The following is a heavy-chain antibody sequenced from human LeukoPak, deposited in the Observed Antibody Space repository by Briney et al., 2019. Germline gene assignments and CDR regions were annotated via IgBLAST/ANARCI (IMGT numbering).Heavy chain of an antibody. CDR1: GGSISSGGYY. Sequence: PSQTPSLTCTVSGGSISSGGYYWSWIRQPPGKGLEWIGYIYHSGSTYYNPSLKSRVTISVDRSKNQFSLKLSSVTAADTAVYYCARVTYSSSSMSLDGFDIWGQGTMVTVSS. CDR3: ARVTYSSSSMSLDGFDI. V-gene: IGHV4-30-2*01. CDR2: IYHSGST. D-gene: IGHD6-6*01. J-gene: IGHJ3*02.